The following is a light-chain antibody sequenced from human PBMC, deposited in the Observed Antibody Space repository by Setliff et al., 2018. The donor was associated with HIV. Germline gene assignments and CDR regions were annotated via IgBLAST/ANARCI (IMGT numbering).Light chain of an antibody. Sequence: QSALTQPASVSGSPGQSITISCTGTSSDVGSYNLVSWYQQHPGKAPKLMIYEGSKRPSGVSNRFSGSKSGNTASLTISGLQAEDEADYYCCSYAGRYSWVFGGGTKVTVL. CDR3: CSYAGRYSWV. J-gene: IGLJ3*02. CDR1: SSDVGSYNL. CDR2: EGS. V-gene: IGLV2-23*01.